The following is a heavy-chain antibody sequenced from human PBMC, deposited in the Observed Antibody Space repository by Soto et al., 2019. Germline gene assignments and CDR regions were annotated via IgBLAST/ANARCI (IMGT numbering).Heavy chain of an antibody. J-gene: IGHJ6*02. CDR2: IYYRGST. CDR3: ARVGIVVVPAAIRYYYYALDF. V-gene: IGHV4-61*01. CDR1: GGSVSSGSYY. D-gene: IGHD2-2*02. Sequence: PETLSLTFPVSGGSVSSGSYYWSWIRQPPGKELEWIGYIYYRGSTNYNPSLKSRVTISVGTSKNQFSLKLSSVTAADTAVYSCARVGIVVVPAAIRYYYYALDFWGQGTTVTVSS.